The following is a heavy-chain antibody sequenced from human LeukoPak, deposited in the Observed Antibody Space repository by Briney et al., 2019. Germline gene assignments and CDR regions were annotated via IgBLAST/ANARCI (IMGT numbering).Heavy chain of an antibody. CDR2: IYYSGST. CDR1: GGSISSSSYY. D-gene: IGHD3-22*01. Sequence: SETLSLTCTVSGGSISSSSYYWGWIRQPPGKGLEWIGSIYYSGSTYYNPSLKSRVTISVDTSKNQFSLKLSSVTAADTAVYYCARHAMTYYYDSSGLDYWGQGTLVTVSS. CDR3: ARHAMTYYYDSSGLDY. J-gene: IGHJ4*02. V-gene: IGHV4-39*01.